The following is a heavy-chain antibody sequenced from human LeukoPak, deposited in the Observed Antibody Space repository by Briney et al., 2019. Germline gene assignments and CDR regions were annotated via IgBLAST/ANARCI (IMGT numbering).Heavy chain of an antibody. Sequence: GGSLRLSCAASGFTVSSNYMSWVRQSPVKGLEWVANINQDGSDKYYVDSVMGRFTISKDNAKNSVYLQMNSLRPEDTAIYYCAWYGVTHGLDVWGQGTTVTVSS. CDR1: GFTVSSNY. J-gene: IGHJ6*02. CDR3: AWYGVTHGLDV. D-gene: IGHD3-10*01. V-gene: IGHV3-7*01. CDR2: INQDGSDK.